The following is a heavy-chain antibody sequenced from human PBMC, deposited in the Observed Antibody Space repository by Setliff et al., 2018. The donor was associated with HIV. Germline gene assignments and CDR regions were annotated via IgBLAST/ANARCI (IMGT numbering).Heavy chain of an antibody. Sequence: SVKVSCKASGDTFNNCAVTWVRQAPGQGLEWMGGSIPLFGTTNYAEKFQGRLTFTANESTRTAYMELRSLRFEDTAVYYCARGDSVADYGMDVWGQGTTVTVSS. CDR3: ARGDSVADYGMDV. J-gene: IGHJ6*02. D-gene: IGHD2-15*01. CDR1: GDTFNNCA. CDR2: SIPLFGTT. V-gene: IGHV1-69*13.